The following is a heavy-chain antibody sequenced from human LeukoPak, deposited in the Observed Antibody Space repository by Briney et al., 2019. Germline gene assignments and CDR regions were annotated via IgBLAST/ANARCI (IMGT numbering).Heavy chain of an antibody. J-gene: IGHJ4*02. Sequence: SVKVSCKASGGTFSSYAISWVRQAPGQGLEWMGRIIPIFGTANYAQKFQGRVTITTDESTSTAYMELSSLSSEDTAVYYCARDHDYGGNLDYWGQGTLVTVSS. CDR2: IIPIFGTA. V-gene: IGHV1-69*05. D-gene: IGHD4-23*01. CDR3: ARDHDYGGNLDY. CDR1: GGTFSSYA.